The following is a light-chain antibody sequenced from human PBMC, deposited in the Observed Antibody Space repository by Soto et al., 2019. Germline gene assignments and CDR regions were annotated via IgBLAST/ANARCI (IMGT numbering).Light chain of an antibody. CDR3: EQFNTFPRT. J-gene: IGKJ1*01. CDR1: QTIGSW. Sequence: IQMTQSPSTLSASVGDRVTVTCRASQTIGSWLAWYQQKPGRAPKLLIFDASSLEGGVPSRFSGNGSGTEFTLTISGMQPEDFATYYCEQFNTFPRTVAQGTTVDIK. V-gene: IGKV1-5*01. CDR2: DAS.